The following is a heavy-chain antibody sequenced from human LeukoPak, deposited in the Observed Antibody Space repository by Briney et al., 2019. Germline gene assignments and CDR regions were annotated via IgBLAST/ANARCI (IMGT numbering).Heavy chain of an antibody. D-gene: IGHD5-12*01. CDR2: IITIFGTA. V-gene: IGHV1-69*13. CDR3: ARNGYSGYDYYFDY. Sequence: SVKVSCKASGGTFSSYAISWVRQAPGQGLEXXXXIITIFGTANYAQKFQGRVTITADESTSTAHMELSSLRSEDTAVYYCARNGYSGYDYYFDYWGQGTLVTVSS. J-gene: IGHJ4*02. CDR1: GGTFSSYA.